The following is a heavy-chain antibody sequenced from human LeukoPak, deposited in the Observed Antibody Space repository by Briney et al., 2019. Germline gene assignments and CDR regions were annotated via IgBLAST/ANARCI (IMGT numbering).Heavy chain of an antibody. V-gene: IGHV3-21*01. CDR2: ISSSSSYI. CDR3: ARDHGSGSYYS. J-gene: IGHJ5*02. D-gene: IGHD3-10*01. CDR1: GFTFSSYA. Sequence: GGSLRLSCAASGFTFSSYAMHWVRQAPGKGLEWVSSISSSSSYIYYADSVKGRFTISRDNAKNSLYLQMNSLRAEDTAVYYCARDHGSGSYYSWGQGTLVTVSS.